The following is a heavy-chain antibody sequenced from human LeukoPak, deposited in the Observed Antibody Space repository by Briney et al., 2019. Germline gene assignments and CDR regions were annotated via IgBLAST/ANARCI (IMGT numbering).Heavy chain of an antibody. V-gene: IGHV3-23*01. D-gene: IGHD3-22*01. CDR2: ISGGGGST. CDR1: GFTFSNYG. Sequence: GGSLRLSCAASGFTFSNYGMTWVRQAPGKGLEWVSGISGGGGSTHYADSVKGRFTISRDNSKNTVYLQMNSLRAEDTAVYYCAKDHGYYYDRSGYFYNYWGQGTLVTVSS. CDR3: AKDHGYYYDRSGYFYNY. J-gene: IGHJ4*02.